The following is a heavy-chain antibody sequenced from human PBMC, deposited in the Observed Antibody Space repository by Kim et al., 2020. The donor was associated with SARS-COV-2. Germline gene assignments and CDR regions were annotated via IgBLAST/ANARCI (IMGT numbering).Heavy chain of an antibody. Sequence: ASVKVSCKASGYTFTGYYMHWVRQAPGQGLEWMGWINPNSGGTNYAQKFQGRVTMTRDTSISTAYMELSRLRSDDTAVYYCARAPTVMAARPHFDYWGQGTLVTVSS. J-gene: IGHJ4*02. D-gene: IGHD6-6*01. V-gene: IGHV1-2*02. CDR2: INPNSGGT. CDR1: GYTFTGYY. CDR3: ARAPTVMAARPHFDY.